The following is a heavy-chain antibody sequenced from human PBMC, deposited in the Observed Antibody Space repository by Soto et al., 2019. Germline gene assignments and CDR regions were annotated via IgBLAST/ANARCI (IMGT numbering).Heavy chain of an antibody. J-gene: IGHJ6*02. Sequence: QITLKESGPTLVKPTQTLTLTCAFSGFSLSTSGVGVGWIRQPPGKALEWLALIYWDDDKRFSPSLKSRLTITTDTSKNQVVLTMTNMDPVDTATYYCAHIPIIRYTYYYGMDVWGQGTTVTVSS. CDR3: AHIPIIRYTYYYGMDV. D-gene: IGHD3-9*01. V-gene: IGHV2-5*02. CDR1: GFSLSTSGVG. CDR2: IYWDDDK.